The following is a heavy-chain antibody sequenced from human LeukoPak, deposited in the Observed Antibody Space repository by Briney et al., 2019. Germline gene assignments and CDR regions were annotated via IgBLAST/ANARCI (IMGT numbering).Heavy chain of an antibody. V-gene: IGHV3-30*18. D-gene: IGHD2-2*01. CDR2: KSYDGSNK. Sequence: PGGSLRLSCAASGFTFSSYGMHWVRQAPGKGLEWVAVKSYDGSNKYYADSVKGRFTISRDNSKNTPYLQMNSLRAEDTAVYYCAKNSDCSSTSCYSYYYGMDVWGQGTTVTVSS. J-gene: IGHJ6*02. CDR1: GFTFSSYG. CDR3: AKNSDCSSTSCYSYYYGMDV.